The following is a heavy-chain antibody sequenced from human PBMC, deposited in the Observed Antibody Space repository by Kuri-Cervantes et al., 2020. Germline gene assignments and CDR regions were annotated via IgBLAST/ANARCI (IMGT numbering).Heavy chain of an antibody. J-gene: IGHJ6*02. CDR3: ARMGPMVRGVIINYYYYGMGV. D-gene: IGHD3-10*01. CDR2: IKQDGSEK. CDR1: GFTFSSYW. Sequence: GESLKISCAASGFTFSSYWMSWVRQAPGKGLEWVANIKQDGSEKYYVDSVKGRFTISRDNAKNSLYLQMNSLRAEDTAVYYCARMGPMVRGVIINYYYYGMGVWGRGPTVTVSS. V-gene: IGHV3-7*01.